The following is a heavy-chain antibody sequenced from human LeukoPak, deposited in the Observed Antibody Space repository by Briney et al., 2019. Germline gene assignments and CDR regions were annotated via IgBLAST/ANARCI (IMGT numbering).Heavy chain of an antibody. CDR2: IYHSGST. Sequence: SETLSLTCAVSDYSISSGYYWGWIRQPPGKGLEWIGSIYHSGSTYYNPSLKSRVTISVDTSKNQLSLKLSSVTAADTAVYYCASEPSRGFGELSLPFDYWGQGTLVTVSS. V-gene: IGHV4-38-2*01. J-gene: IGHJ4*02. CDR3: ASEPSRGFGELSLPFDY. CDR1: DYSISSGYY. D-gene: IGHD3-10*01.